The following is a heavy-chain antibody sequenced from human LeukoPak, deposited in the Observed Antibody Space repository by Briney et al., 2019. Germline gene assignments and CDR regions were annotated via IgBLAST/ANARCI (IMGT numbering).Heavy chain of an antibody. CDR2: IYYSGST. CDR1: GGSFSGYD. Sequence: SETLSLTCAVYGGSFSGYDWSWIRQPPGKGLEWIGSIYYSGSTYYNPSLRSRVTISVDTSKNQFSLKLSSVTAADTAVYYCARGPAAGIGDYWGQGTLVTVSS. CDR3: ARGPAAGIGDY. J-gene: IGHJ4*02. V-gene: IGHV4-34*01. D-gene: IGHD6-13*01.